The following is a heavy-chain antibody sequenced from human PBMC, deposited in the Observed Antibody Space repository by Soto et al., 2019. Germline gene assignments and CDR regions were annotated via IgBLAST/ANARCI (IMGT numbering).Heavy chain of an antibody. CDR1: GYSFTSYW. J-gene: IGHJ6*02. CDR2: IYPGDSDT. Sequence: GESLKISCKGSGYSFTSYWIGWVRQMPGKGLEWMGIIYPGDSDTRYSPSFQGQVTISADKSISTAYLQWSSLKASDTAMYYCARQKDNVYYYYGMDVWGQGTTVTVSS. D-gene: IGHD2-15*01. V-gene: IGHV5-51*01. CDR3: ARQKDNVYYYYGMDV.